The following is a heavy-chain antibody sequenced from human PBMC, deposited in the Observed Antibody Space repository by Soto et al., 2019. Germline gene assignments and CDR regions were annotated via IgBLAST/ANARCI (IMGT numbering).Heavy chain of an antibody. J-gene: IGHJ6*04. V-gene: IGHV6-1*01. CDR1: GDSVSSNSAA. CDR3: ARGWKGVVVVAELRYCNNVMDV. Sequence: QTLSLTCAISGDSVSSNSAAWNWIRQSPSRGLEWLGRTYYRSKWYNDYAVSVKSRITINPDTSKNQFSLQLNSVTPEDTAVYYCARGWKGVVVVAELRYCNNVMDVWVKGPTVTVSS. CDR2: TYYRSKWYN. D-gene: IGHD2-15*01.